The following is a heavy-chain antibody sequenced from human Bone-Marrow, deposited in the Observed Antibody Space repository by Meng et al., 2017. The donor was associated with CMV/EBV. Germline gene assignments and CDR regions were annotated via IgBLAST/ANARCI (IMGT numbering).Heavy chain of an antibody. CDR2: IYPGDSDT. J-gene: IGHJ5*02. CDR1: GYSFTSYW. Sequence: KVSCKGSGYSFTSYWIGWVRQMPGKGLEWMGIIYPGDSDTRYSPSFQGQVTISADKSISTAYLQWSSLKASDTAMYYCVVVPAASLNWFDPWGQGNLVTVSS. D-gene: IGHD2-2*01. CDR3: VVVPAASLNWFDP. V-gene: IGHV5-51*01.